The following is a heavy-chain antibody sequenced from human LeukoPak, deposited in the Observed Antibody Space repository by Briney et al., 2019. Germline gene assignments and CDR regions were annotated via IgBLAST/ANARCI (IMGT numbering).Heavy chain of an antibody. V-gene: IGHV4-59*08. CDR2: IYYSGST. D-gene: IGHD3-10*01. Sequence: PSETLSLTCTVSGGSISSYYWSWIRQPPGKGLEWIGYIYYSGSTNYNPSLKSRVTISVDTSKNQFSLKLSSVTAADTAVYYCARHGGSGTRFDPWGQGTLVTVSS. J-gene: IGHJ5*02. CDR1: GGSISSYY. CDR3: ARHGGSGTRFDP.